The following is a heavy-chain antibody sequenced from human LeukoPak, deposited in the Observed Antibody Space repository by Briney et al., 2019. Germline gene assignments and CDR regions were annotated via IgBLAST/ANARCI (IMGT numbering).Heavy chain of an antibody. V-gene: IGHV1-2*02. J-gene: IGHJ4*02. CDR3: ARDPPHSSGPNSPCFEY. Sequence: ASVKVSCKASGYTFTGYYMHWVRQAPGQGLEWMGWINPNSGGTNYAQKFQGRVTMTRDTSTSTAYMELRSLRSDDMAVYYCARDPPHSSGPNSPCFEYWGQGTLVTVSS. CDR2: INPNSGGT. D-gene: IGHD6-19*01. CDR1: GYTFTGYY.